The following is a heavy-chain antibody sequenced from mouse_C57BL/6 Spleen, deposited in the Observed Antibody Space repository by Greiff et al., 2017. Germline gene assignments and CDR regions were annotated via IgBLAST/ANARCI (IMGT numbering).Heavy chain of an antibody. CDR3: ARDEYDVDGFAY. CDR1: GYTFTSYG. CDR2: IYPRSGNT. V-gene: IGHV1-81*01. Sequence: VQLQQSGAELARPGASVKLSCKASGYTFTSYGIRWVKQRPGQGLEWIGEIYPRSGNTYYNQKFKGKATLTADKSSSTAYMELRSLTSEDSAVYVCARDEYDVDGFAYWGQGTLVTVSA. J-gene: IGHJ3*01. D-gene: IGHD2-4*01.